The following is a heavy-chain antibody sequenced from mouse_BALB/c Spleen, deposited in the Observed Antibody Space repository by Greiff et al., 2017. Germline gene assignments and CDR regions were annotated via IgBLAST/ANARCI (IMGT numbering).Heavy chain of an antibody. Sequence: EVKLLESGPELVKPGASVKISCKASGYSFTGYFMNWVKQSHGKSLEWIGRINPYNGDTFYNQKFKGKATLTVDKSSSTAHMELLSLTSEDSAVYYCGRGHYYGYHDYWGQGTTLTVSS. CDR2: INPYNGDT. CDR1: GYSFTGYF. V-gene: IGHV1-37*01. CDR3: GRGHYYGYHDY. D-gene: IGHD1-2*01. J-gene: IGHJ2*01.